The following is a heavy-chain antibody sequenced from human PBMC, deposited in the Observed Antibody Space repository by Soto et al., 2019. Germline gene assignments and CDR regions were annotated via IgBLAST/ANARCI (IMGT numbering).Heavy chain of an antibody. D-gene: IGHD2-15*01. CDR1: GFSFSSYA. J-gene: IGHJ4*02. CDR2: VSIGGST. CDR3: AKRRGAGGHFDY. V-gene: IGHV3-23*01. Sequence: RGSLRLSCVASGFSFSSYAMNWVRQAPGKGLEWVAVVSIGGSTHYADSVRGRFTISRDNSKNTLSLQMNSLTAEDTAVYFCAKRRGAGGHFDYWGQGALVTVSS.